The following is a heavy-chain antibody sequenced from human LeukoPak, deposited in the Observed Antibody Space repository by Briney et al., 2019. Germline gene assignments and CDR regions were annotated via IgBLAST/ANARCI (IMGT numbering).Heavy chain of an antibody. CDR2: IRYDGSNK. D-gene: IGHD6-19*01. Sequence: GSLRLSCAASGFTFSSYGMHWVRQAPGKGLEWVAFIRYDGSNKYYADSVKGRFTISRDNSKNTLYLQMNSLRAEDTAVYYCARGGKRAVAGTRSPQYFQHWGQGTLVTVSS. CDR3: ARGGKRAVAGTRSPQYFQH. J-gene: IGHJ1*01. CDR1: GFTFSSYG. V-gene: IGHV3-30*02.